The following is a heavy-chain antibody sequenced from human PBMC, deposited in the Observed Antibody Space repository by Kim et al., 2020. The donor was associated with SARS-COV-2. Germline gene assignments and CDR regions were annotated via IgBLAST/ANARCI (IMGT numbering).Heavy chain of an antibody. CDR1: GFTFRTYW. CDR3: ARRYYDSRGYYYFDS. V-gene: IGHV3-74*01. J-gene: IGHJ4*02. Sequence: GGSLRLSCAASGFTFRTYWMHWVRQAPGKGLGWVSRTNGDGSTTNYADSVKGRFTISRDNAKNTLYLQLNSLRAEDTAIYYCARRYYDSRGYYYFDSWGQGTLVTVSS. CDR2: TNGDGSTT. D-gene: IGHD3-22*01.